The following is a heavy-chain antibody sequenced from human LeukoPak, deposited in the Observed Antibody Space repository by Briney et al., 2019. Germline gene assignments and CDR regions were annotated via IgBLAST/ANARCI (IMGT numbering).Heavy chain of an antibody. Sequence: PSETLSLTCAVYGGSLSGYYWTWIRQTPGKGLEWIGEINYSGNTNYNRSLKSQVTISADTSKNQFSLRLSSVTAADTAVYYCARDGGSRSGYYQYWGQGTLVTVSS. J-gene: IGHJ4*02. CDR2: INYSGNT. D-gene: IGHD3-22*01. V-gene: IGHV4-34*01. CDR3: ARDGGSRSGYYQY. CDR1: GGSLSGYY.